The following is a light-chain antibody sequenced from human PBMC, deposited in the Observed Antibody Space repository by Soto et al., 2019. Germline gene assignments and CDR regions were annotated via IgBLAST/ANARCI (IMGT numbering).Light chain of an antibody. CDR2: DAS. V-gene: IGKV3D-20*02. J-gene: IGKJ4*01. Sequence: EFVLTHSPGTLSLSPVGRATLSCRASQTVRNNYLAWYQQKPGQAPRLLIYDASSRATGIPDRFSGGGSGTDFTLTISRLEPEDFAVYYCQQRSNWPLTFGGGTKVDIK. CDR1: QTVRNNY. CDR3: QQRSNWPLT.